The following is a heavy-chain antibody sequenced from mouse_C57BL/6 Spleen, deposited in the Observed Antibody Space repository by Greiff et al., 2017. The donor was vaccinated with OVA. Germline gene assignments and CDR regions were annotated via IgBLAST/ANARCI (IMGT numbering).Heavy chain of an antibody. J-gene: IGHJ4*01. CDR1: GYSITSGYY. CDR2: ISYDGSN. V-gene: IGHV3-6*01. CDR3: ARQNGYAMDY. Sequence: EVKLMESGPGLVKPSQSLSLTCSVTGYSITSGYYWNWIRQFPGNKLEWMGYISYDGSNNYNPSLKNRISITRDTSKNQFFLKLNSVTTEDTATXYCARQNGYAMDYWGQGTSVTVSS.